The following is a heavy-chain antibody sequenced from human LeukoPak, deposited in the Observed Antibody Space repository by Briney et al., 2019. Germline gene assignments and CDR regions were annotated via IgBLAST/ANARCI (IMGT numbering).Heavy chain of an antibody. D-gene: IGHD5-12*01. CDR3: ASFRGYSGYDDDY. Sequence: GESLRISCKGSGYSFTSYWISWVRQMPGKGLEWMGRIDPSDSYTNYSPSFQGHVTISADKPISTAYLQWSSLKASDTAMYYCASFRGYSGYDDDYWGQGTLVTVSS. J-gene: IGHJ4*02. CDR2: IDPSDSYT. CDR1: GYSFTSYW. V-gene: IGHV5-10-1*01.